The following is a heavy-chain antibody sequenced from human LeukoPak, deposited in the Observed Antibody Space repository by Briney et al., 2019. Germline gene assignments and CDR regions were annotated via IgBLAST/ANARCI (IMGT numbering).Heavy chain of an antibody. CDR2: IYYSGST. D-gene: IGHD6-19*01. CDR1: GYSISSSNW. CDR3: ARTPYSSGWYDIDY. J-gene: IGHJ4*02. Sequence: PSDTLSLTCAVSGYSISSSNWWGWIRQPPGKGLEWIGYIYYSGSTNYNPSLKSRVTMSVDTSKNQFSLKLSSVTALDTAVYYCARTPYSSGWYDIDYWGQGTLVTVSS. V-gene: IGHV4-28*06.